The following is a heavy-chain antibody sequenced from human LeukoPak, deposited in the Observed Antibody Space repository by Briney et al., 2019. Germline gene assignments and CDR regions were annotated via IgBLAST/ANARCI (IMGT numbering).Heavy chain of an antibody. D-gene: IGHD2-15*01. CDR3: ATVGSCSGGSCLNFDY. J-gene: IGHJ4*02. V-gene: IGHV1-46*01. CDR1: GYTFTSYY. Sequence: VASVKVSCKASGYTFTSYYMHWVRQAPGQGLEWMGIINPSGGSTGYAQKLQGRVTMTRDTSTSTVYMELSSLRSEDTAVYYCATVGSCSGGSCLNFDYWGQGTLVTVSS. CDR2: INPSGGST.